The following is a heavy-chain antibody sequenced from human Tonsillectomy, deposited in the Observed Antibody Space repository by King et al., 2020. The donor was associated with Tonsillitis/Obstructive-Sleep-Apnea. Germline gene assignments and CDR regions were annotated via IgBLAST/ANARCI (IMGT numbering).Heavy chain of an antibody. V-gene: IGHV4-39*01. CDR1: GGSISSSSYY. CDR2: IYYSGST. J-gene: IGHJ4*02. D-gene: IGHD3-3*01. CDR3: ATLTIFGVVRDY. Sequence: QLQESGPGLVKPSETLSLTCTVSGGSISSSSYYWGWIRQPPGKGLEWIGSIYYSGSTYYNPSLKSRVTISVDTSKNQFSLKLSSVTAADTAVYYCATLTIFGVVRDYWGQGTLVTVSS.